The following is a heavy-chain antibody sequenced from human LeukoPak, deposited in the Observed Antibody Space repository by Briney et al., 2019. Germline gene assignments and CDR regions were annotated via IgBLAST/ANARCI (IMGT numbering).Heavy chain of an antibody. V-gene: IGHV4-59*08. J-gene: IGHJ4*02. D-gene: IGHD1-14*01. CDR3: ARAPNRHFDS. CDR2: FYYGGTT. Sequence: PSETLSLTCTVSGGSIGSYYWSWIRQSPGKGLEWIGYFYYGGTTNYNPSLKSRVTILVDTSKSQFSLKVTSVTAADTAVYYCARAPNRHFDSWGQGTLVIVSS. CDR1: GGSIGSYY.